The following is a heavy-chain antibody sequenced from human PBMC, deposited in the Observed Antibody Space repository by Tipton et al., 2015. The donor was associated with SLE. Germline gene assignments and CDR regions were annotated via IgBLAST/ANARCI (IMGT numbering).Heavy chain of an antibody. V-gene: IGHV4-59*01. J-gene: IGHJ6*02. CDR3: ARTGGYGDFTMDV. Sequence: YNPSLKSRVTISVDMSENQFSLNLNSVTAADTAVYYCARTGGYGDFTMDVWGQGTTVTVSS. D-gene: IGHD4-17*01.